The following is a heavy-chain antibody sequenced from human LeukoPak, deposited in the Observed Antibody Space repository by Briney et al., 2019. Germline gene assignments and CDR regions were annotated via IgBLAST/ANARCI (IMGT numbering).Heavy chain of an antibody. Sequence: PGGSLRLSCAASGFTFSSYSMNWVRRAPGKGLEWVSSISSSSSYIYYADSVKGRFTISRDNAKNSLYLQMNSLRAEDTAVYYCARYSSGWYDQYYFDYWGQGTLVTVSS. CDR3: ARYSSGWYDQYYFDY. CDR1: GFTFSSYS. V-gene: IGHV3-21*01. J-gene: IGHJ4*02. D-gene: IGHD6-19*01. CDR2: ISSSSSYI.